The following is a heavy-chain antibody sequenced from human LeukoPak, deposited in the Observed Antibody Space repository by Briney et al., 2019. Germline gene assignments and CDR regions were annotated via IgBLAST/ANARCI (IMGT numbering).Heavy chain of an antibody. Sequence: ASVKVSCKASGYTFTSYYMHWVRQAPGQGREWVGIINLIGGSKSYEQKFQGRVTMTRDTSTSTVYMELSSLRSEDTAVYYCARAFYSYGSGIVYYYYYGMDVWGQGNTVTVS. CDR1: GYTFTSYY. CDR3: ARAFYSYGSGIVYYYYYGMDV. D-gene: IGHD3-10*01. J-gene: IGHJ6*02. CDR2: INLIGGSK. V-gene: IGHV1-46*01.